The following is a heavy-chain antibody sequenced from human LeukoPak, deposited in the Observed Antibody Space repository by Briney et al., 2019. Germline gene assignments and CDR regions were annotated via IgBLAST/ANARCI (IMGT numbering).Heavy chain of an antibody. CDR1: GGSISSYY. CDR2: MYYSGST. D-gene: IGHD5-24*01. CDR3: ARDDGYSFWYFDY. J-gene: IGHJ4*02. V-gene: IGHV4-59*01. Sequence: SETLSLTCTVSGGSISSYYWSWIRQPPGKGLEWIAYMYYSGSTNYNPSLKSRVTISVDTSKNQFSLKLSSVTAADTAVYYCARDDGYSFWYFDYWGQGTLVTVSS.